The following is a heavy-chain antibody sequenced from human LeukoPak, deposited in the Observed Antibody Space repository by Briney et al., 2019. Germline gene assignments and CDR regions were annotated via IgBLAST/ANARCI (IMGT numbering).Heavy chain of an antibody. CDR1: VFTFDDYA. D-gene: IGHD6-19*01. J-gene: IGHJ4*02. CDR2: VSWNSGSI. CDR3: AKDIASSGWFTYHFDY. V-gene: IGHV3-9*03. Sequence: GGSLRLSCGASVFTFDDYAIHWVRQAPGKGLEWASGVSWNSGSIGYADSVKGRFTISRDNAKNSLYLQMNSLRAEDMALYYCAKDIASSGWFTYHFDYWGPGTLVTVSS.